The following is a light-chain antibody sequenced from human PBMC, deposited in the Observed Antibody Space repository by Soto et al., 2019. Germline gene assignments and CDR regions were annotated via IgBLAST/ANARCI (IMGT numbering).Light chain of an antibody. CDR2: DAL. CDR3: QQYDTYLRYT. Sequence: DIQMTQSPSTLSASVGDRVTITCRASQSISSRLAWYQKKPGKAPKLLIYDALNLESGVPSRFSGSGSGTEFTLSIGSLQPDDFATYYFQQYDTYLRYTFGQVTKLEIK. CDR1: QSISSR. J-gene: IGKJ2*01. V-gene: IGKV1-5*01.